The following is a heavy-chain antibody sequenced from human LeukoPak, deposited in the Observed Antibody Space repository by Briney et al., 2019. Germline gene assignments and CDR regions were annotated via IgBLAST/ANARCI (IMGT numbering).Heavy chain of an antibody. CDR3: ARDGTGDSPKGLVTFDI. CDR2: INSSGRTI. Sequence: GGSLRLSCAASGFTFSDCYMSWIRQAPGKGLEWVSYINSSGRTIYYADSVKGRLIIYRDNAKNSLYLQMNSLRAEDTAVYYCARDGTGDSPKGLVTFDIWGQGTMVTVSS. J-gene: IGHJ3*02. D-gene: IGHD7-27*01. V-gene: IGHV3-11*04. CDR1: GFTFSDCY.